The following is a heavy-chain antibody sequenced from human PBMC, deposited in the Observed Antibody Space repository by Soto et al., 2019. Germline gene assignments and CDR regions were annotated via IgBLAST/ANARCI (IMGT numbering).Heavy chain of an antibody. CDR1: GYTFTSYD. J-gene: IGHJ3*02. Sequence: SVKFSCKASGYTFTSYDINWVRQATGQGLEWMGWMNPNSGNTGYAQKFQGRVTMTRNTSISTAYMELSSLRSEDTAVYYCARHIAAAGILAFDILGQGTMVTVSS. V-gene: IGHV1-8*01. CDR3: ARHIAAAGILAFDI. CDR2: MNPNSGNT. D-gene: IGHD6-13*01.